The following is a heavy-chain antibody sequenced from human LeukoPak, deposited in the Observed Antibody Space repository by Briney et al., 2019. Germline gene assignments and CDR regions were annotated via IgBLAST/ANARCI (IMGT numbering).Heavy chain of an antibody. Sequence: SETLSLTCTVSGGSISSYYWSWIRQPPGKGLEWIGYIYYSGSTNYNPSLKSRVTISVDTSKNQFSLKLSSVTAADTAMYYCARIRRVYSSNTPAYYFDYWGQGTLVTVSS. V-gene: IGHV4-59*01. CDR1: GGSISSYY. CDR2: IYYSGST. CDR3: ARIRRVYSSNTPAYYFDY. D-gene: IGHD6-13*01. J-gene: IGHJ4*02.